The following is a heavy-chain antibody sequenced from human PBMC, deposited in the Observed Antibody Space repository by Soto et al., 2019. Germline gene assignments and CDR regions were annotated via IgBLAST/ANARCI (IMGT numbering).Heavy chain of an antibody. Sequence: GASVKVSCKASGGTFSSYAISWVRQAPGQGLEWMGGIIPIFGTANYAQKFQGRVTITADESTSTAYMELSSLRSEDTAVYYCARDLGQQLVYWFDPWGQGTLVTVSS. CDR2: IIPIFGTA. J-gene: IGHJ5*02. CDR1: GGTFSSYA. D-gene: IGHD6-13*01. CDR3: ARDLGQQLVYWFDP. V-gene: IGHV1-69*13.